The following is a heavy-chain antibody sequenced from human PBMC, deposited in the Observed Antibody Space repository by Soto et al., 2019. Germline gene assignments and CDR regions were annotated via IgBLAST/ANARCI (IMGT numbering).Heavy chain of an antibody. D-gene: IGHD6-19*01. CDR3: AKDLVVQQWPAYYYYYYGMDV. J-gene: IGHJ6*02. CDR2: ISGSGGST. CDR1: GFTFSSYA. V-gene: IGHV3-23*01. Sequence: GGSLRLSCAASGFTFSSYAMSWVRQAPGKGLEWVSAISGSGGSTYYADSVKGRFTISRDNSKNTLYLQMNSLRAEDTAVYYCAKDLVVQQWPAYYYYYYGMDVWGQGTTVTVSS.